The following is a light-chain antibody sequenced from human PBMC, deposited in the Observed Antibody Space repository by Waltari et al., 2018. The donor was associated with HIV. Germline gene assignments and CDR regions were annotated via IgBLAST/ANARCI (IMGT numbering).Light chain of an antibody. CDR3: QSADSSGVDFVV. Sequence: DLTQPPSVSVPPGQTATITCTGDALTKQYGNWYQKKAGQAPVLLINKDSERLSGIPERFSGSSSGTSLTLTINGVRAEDEAEYYCQSADSSGVDFVVFGGGTKLTVL. CDR2: KDS. V-gene: IGLV3-25*03. CDR1: ALTKQY. J-gene: IGLJ2*01.